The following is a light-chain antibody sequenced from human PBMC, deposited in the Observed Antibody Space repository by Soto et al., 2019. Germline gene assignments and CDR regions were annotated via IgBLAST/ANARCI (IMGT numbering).Light chain of an antibody. CDR3: QQYNNWPPWT. Sequence: ILMTQSPATLSVSPGERATLSCRASQSVIKNLAWYQQKPGQAPRLLIYDASTRATGIPARFSGSGSGTEFTLTISGLQSEDFAVYYCQQYNNWPPWTFGQGTKVEIK. V-gene: IGKV3-15*01. CDR1: QSVIKN. J-gene: IGKJ1*01. CDR2: DAS.